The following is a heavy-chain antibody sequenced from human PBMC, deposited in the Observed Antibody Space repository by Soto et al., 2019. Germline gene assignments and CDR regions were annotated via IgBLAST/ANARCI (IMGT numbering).Heavy chain of an antibody. CDR1: GFTVSSNY. D-gene: IGHD2-8*01. V-gene: IGHV3-66*01. Sequence: PGGSLRLSCAASGFTVSSNYMSWVRQAPGKGLEWVSVIYSGGSTYYADSVKGRFTISRDNSKNTLYLQMNSLRAEDTAVYYCARVKWPIYFDYWGQGTLVTGSS. CDR2: IYSGGST. CDR3: ARVKWPIYFDY. J-gene: IGHJ4*02.